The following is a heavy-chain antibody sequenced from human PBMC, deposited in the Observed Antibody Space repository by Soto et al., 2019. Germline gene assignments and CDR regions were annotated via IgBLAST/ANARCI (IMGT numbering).Heavy chain of an antibody. Sequence: QVQLVQSGAEVKKPGASVKVSCKASGYTFTSYDINWVRQATGQGLEWMGWMNPNSGNTGYAQKFRGRVTMTRNTSTSTAYMELSSLRSEDTAVYYCARINPPRGYGGYDLDYGGQGTLVTVSS. D-gene: IGHD5-12*01. CDR2: MNPNSGNT. V-gene: IGHV1-8*01. CDR1: GYTFTSYD. J-gene: IGHJ4*02. CDR3: ARINPPRGYGGYDLDY.